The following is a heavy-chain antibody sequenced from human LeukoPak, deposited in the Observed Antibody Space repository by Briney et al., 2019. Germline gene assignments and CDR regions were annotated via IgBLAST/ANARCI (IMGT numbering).Heavy chain of an antibody. Sequence: ASVKVSCKASGYTFTGYYMYWVRQAPGQGLEWMGWINPNSGGTNYAQKFQGRVTMTRDTSISTAYMELSRLRSDDTAVYYCARAKSLEWLLYSYWWGQGTLVTVSS. CDR1: GYTFTGYY. D-gene: IGHD3-3*01. CDR3: ARAKSLEWLLYSYW. J-gene: IGHJ4*02. V-gene: IGHV1-2*02. CDR2: INPNSGGT.